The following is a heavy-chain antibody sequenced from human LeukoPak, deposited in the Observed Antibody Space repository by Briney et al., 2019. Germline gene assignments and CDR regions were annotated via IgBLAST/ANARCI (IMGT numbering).Heavy chain of an antibody. CDR2: LDPHSGDT. CDR1: VYSFNNYD. J-gene: IGHJ6*03. CDR3: ARSRRGYYMDV. V-gene: IGHV1-8*01. Sequence: ASVTVSFTASVYSFNNYDINWVRQAAGQGPEWMGRLDPHSGDTDYAQKFRGRVIMTKNTSINTAYLEFSSLISEDTAVYYCARSRRGYYMDVWGRGTTVTVSS.